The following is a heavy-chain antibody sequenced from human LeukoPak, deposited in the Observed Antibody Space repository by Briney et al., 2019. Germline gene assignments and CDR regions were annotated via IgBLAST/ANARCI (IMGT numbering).Heavy chain of an antibody. Sequence: PSETLSLTCTVSGGSISSSSYCWGWIRQPPGKGLEWIGSIYYSGSTYYNPSLKSRVTISVDTSKNQFSLKLSSVTAADTAVYYCARGHYYGSGIMYYYYYYGMDVWGQGTTVTVSS. V-gene: IGHV4-39*07. CDR2: IYYSGST. J-gene: IGHJ6*02. D-gene: IGHD3-10*01. CDR3: ARGHYYGSGIMYYYYYYGMDV. CDR1: GGSISSSSYC.